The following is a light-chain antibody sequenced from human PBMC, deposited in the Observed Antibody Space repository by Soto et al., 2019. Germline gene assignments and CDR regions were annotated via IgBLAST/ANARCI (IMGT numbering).Light chain of an antibody. CDR2: DAS. V-gene: IGKV3-11*01. J-gene: IGKJ3*01. Sequence: EIVLTQSPATLSLSPGERATLSCRASQSVSSYLAWYQQKPGQAPRLLIYDASNRATGIPARFSGSGSGTDFTLTISSLEPEDFAVYYCHQYNSWPRGTFGPGTKVDIK. CDR3: HQYNSWPRGT. CDR1: QSVSSY.